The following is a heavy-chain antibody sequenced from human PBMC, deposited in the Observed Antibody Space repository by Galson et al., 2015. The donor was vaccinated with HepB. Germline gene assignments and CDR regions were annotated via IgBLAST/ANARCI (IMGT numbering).Heavy chain of an antibody. Sequence: SVKVSCKASGGTFSSYAISWVRQAPGQGLERMGGIIPILGIANYAQKFQGRVTITADKSTSTAYMELSSLRSEDTAVYYCARDEYCSSTSCQLTDYYYYMDVWGKGTTVTVSS. D-gene: IGHD2-2*01. J-gene: IGHJ6*03. V-gene: IGHV1-69*10. CDR3: ARDEYCSSTSCQLTDYYYYMDV. CDR2: IIPILGIA. CDR1: GGTFSSYA.